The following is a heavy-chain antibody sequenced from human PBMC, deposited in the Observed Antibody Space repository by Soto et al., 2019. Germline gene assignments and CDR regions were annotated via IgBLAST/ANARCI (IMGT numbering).Heavy chain of an antibody. CDR1: GGSVSSGSYY. V-gene: IGHV4-61*01. D-gene: IGHD6-19*01. CDR2: IYHSGST. Sequence: QVQLQESGPGLVKPSETLSLTCTVSGGSVSSGSYYWSWIRQPPGKGLEWIGYIYHSGSTNYNPYLKSRGTMSVDTSKNQFSLKLSSVTAADTGVYYCASERGIALAAPFAYWGQGTLVSVSS. CDR3: ASERGIALAAPFAY. J-gene: IGHJ4*02.